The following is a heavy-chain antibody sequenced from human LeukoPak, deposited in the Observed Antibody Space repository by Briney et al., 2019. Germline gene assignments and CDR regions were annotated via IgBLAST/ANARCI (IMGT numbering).Heavy chain of an antibody. D-gene: IGHD6-25*01. Sequence: GGSLRLSCAASGFTFGSYGMHWVRQAPGKGLEWVAFISYDRSETYYADSVKGRFSISRDNSKNTVYLQMNSLRTEDRAVYYCAREGGYYFDHWGQGTLVTVSP. CDR1: GFTFGSYG. J-gene: IGHJ4*02. CDR3: AREGGYYFDH. V-gene: IGHV3-30*03. CDR2: ISYDRSET.